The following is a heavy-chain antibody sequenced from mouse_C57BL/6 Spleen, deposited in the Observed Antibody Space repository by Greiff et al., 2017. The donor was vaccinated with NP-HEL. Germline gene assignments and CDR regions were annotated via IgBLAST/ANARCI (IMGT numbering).Heavy chain of an antibody. J-gene: IGHJ4*01. CDR1: GYTFTSYW. CDR2: IDPSDSYT. V-gene: IGHV1-50*01. CDR3: ARCDGFQYAMDY. Sequence: QVQLQQPGAELVKPGASVKLSCKASGYTFTSYWMQWVKQRPGQGLEWIGEIDPSDSYTNYNQKFKGKATLTVDTSSSTAYMQLSSLTSADSAVYYCARCDGFQYAMDYWGQGTSVTVSS. D-gene: IGHD2-3*01.